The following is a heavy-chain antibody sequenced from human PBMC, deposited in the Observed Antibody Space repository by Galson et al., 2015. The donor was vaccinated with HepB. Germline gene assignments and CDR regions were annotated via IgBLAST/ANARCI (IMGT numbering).Heavy chain of an antibody. CDR1: GFTFDDYA. CDR3: SKSKNLYYSFDS. J-gene: IGHJ4*02. V-gene: IGHV3-9*01. CDR2: ISWNSGSI. D-gene: IGHD3-22*01. Sequence: SLRLSCAASGFTFDDYAMHWVRQAPGKGLEWVSGISWNSGSIGYADSVKGRFTISRDNAKNSLYLQMNSLRAEDTAIYYCSKSKNLYYSFDSWGQGTLVTVSS.